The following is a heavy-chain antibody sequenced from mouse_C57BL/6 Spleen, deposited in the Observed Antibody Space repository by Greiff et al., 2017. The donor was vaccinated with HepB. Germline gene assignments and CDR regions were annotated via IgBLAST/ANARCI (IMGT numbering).Heavy chain of an antibody. V-gene: IGHV1-55*01. CDR2: IYPGSGST. CDR1: GYTFTSYW. CDR3: ARSRYSNYGAMDY. Sequence: QVQLKQPGAELVKPGASVKMSCKASGYTFTSYWITWVKQRPGQGLEWIGDIYPGSGSTNYNEKFKSKATLTVDTSSSTAYMQLSSLTSEDSAVYYCARSRYSNYGAMDYWGQGTSVTVSS. D-gene: IGHD2-5*01. J-gene: IGHJ4*01.